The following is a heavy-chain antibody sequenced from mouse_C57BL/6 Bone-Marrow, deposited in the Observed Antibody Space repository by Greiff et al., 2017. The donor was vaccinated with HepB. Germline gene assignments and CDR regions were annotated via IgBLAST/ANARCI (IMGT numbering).Heavy chain of an antibody. CDR1: GFTFSDYG. Sequence: EVKLMESGGGLVKPGGSLKLSCAASGFTFSDYGMHWVRQAPEKGLEWVAYISSGSSTIYYADTVKGRFTISRDNAKNTLFLQMTSLRSEDTAMYYCAHKSLGDYWGQGTSVTVSS. J-gene: IGHJ4*01. CDR3: AHKSLGDY. V-gene: IGHV5-17*01. CDR2: ISSGSSTI.